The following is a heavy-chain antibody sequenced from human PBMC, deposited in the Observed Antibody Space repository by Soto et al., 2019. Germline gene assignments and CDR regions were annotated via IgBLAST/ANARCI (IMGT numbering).Heavy chain of an antibody. V-gene: IGHV3-72*01. D-gene: IGHD2-15*01. Sequence: GGSLRLSCAASGFTFSDHYMDWVRQAPGKGLEWVGRTRNKANSYTTEYAASVKGRFTISRDDSKNSLYLQMNSLKTEDTAVYYCARDLVVAATFAFDIWGQGTMVTVSS. CDR3: ARDLVVAATFAFDI. CDR2: TRNKANSYTT. J-gene: IGHJ3*02. CDR1: GFTFSDHY.